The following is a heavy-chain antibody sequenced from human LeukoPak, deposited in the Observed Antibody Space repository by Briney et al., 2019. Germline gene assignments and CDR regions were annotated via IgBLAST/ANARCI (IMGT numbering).Heavy chain of an antibody. V-gene: IGHV3-15*01. Sequence: WGSLRLSCAASGFTFSNAWMSWVRQAPGKGLEWVGRIRIKTDGGTKDYAAPVKGRFTSARDDSKTTLYLQMNSLTTEDTAVYYCTTATIRYDHFDYWGQGTLVTVSS. D-gene: IGHD5-12*01. J-gene: IGHJ4*02. CDR2: IRIKTDGGTK. CDR3: TTATIRYDHFDY. CDR1: GFTFSNAW.